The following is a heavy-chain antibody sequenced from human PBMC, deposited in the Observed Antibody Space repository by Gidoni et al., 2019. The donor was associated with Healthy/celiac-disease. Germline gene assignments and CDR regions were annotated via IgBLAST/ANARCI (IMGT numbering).Heavy chain of an antibody. V-gene: IGHV3-9*01. CDR3: AKAPADYYYYXDX. CDR1: GFTFDDYA. Sequence: DVQLVESGGGLVQPGRSLRLSCAASGFTFDDYAMHWVRQAPGKGLEWVSGISWNSGSIGYADSVKGRFTISRDNAKNSLYLQMNSLRAEDTALYYCAKAPADYYYYXDXWGKGTTVTVS. CDR2: ISWNSGSI. J-gene: IGHJ6*03.